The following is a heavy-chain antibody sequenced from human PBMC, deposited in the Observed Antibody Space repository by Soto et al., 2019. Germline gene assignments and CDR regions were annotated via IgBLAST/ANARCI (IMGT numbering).Heavy chain of an antibody. Sequence: GGSLRLSCAASGFTFSSDAMSWVRQAPGKGLEWVAAISGSGGSTYYADSVKGRFTISSDNSKNTLYLQMNSLRAEDTAVYYCAKGPEKDWVVVAPTPAFSCGQGTTVTVSS. CDR3: AKGPEKDWVVVAPTPAFS. D-gene: IGHD2-15*01. V-gene: IGHV3-23*01. J-gene: IGHJ6*02. CDR1: GFTFSSDA. CDR2: ISGSGGST.